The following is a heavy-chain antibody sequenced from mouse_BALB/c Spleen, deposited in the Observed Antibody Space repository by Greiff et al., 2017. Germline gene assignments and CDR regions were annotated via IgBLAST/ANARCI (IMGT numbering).Heavy chain of an antibody. D-gene: IGHD1-2*01. CDR1: GYPFTSSY. CDR3: TRSRYGSLDD. V-gene: IGHV1S81*02. J-gene: IGHJ2*01. CDR2: INPSNGGT. Sequence: QVQLQQSGAELVKPGASVKLSCKASGYPFTSSYLSWVKQRPGQGLEWIGEINPSNGGTNFNEKFKSKATLTVDKSSSTAYMQLSSLTSEDSAVYDSTRSRYGSLDDWGQGTTLTVSS.